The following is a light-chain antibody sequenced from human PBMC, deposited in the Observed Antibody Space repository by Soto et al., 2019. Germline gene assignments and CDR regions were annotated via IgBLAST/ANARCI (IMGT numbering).Light chain of an antibody. CDR1: QTISSW. V-gene: IGKV1-9*01. Sequence: DIQMTQSPSTLSGSVGDRVTITCRASQTISSWLAWYQQKKGKAPKILIYAASTLQSGVPSRFRGSRSGTEFTLTISRLQPEDFETYYCQQLNSYPITFGQGTRLEIK. J-gene: IGKJ5*01. CDR2: AAS. CDR3: QQLNSYPIT.